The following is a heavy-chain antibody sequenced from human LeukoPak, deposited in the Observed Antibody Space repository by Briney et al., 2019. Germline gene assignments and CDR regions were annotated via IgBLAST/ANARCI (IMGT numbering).Heavy chain of an antibody. CDR1: GYTFLGYY. V-gene: IGHV1-2*02. CDR3: ARDLGYCSSTSCYFRNWFDP. CDR2: INPNSGGT. J-gene: IGHJ5*02. D-gene: IGHD2-2*01. Sequence: PGASVKVSCKASGYTFLGYYIHWVRQAPGQGLECMGWINPNSGGTNYAQKFQGRVTMTRDTSISTAYMELSRLRSDDTAVYYCARDLGYCSSTSCYFRNWFDPWGQGTLVTVSS.